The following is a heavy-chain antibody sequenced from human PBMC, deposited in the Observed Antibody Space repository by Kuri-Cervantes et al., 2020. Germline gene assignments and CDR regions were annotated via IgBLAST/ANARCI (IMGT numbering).Heavy chain of an antibody. V-gene: IGHV1-3*01. CDR3: ARESSNYALDY. CDR2: INVGYGNT. Sequence: PSVKVSCKASGYTFTGYYMHWVRQAPGQGLEWMGWINVGYGNTKYSQKFQGRVTITRDTSASTAYMDLGSLRSEDTAVYYCARESSNYALDYWGQGTLVTVSS. J-gene: IGHJ4*02. CDR1: GYTFTGYY. D-gene: IGHD4-11*01.